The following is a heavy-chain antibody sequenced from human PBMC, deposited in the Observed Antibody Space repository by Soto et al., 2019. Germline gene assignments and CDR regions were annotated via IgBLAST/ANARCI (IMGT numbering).Heavy chain of an antibody. Sequence: SETLSLTCTVSGGSISSGDYYWSWIRQPPGKGLEWIGYIYYSGSTYYNPSLKSRVTISVDTSKNQFSLKLSSVTAADTAVYYCAREVLWFGESIGDRFDPWGQGTLVTVSS. D-gene: IGHD3-10*01. CDR2: IYYSGST. J-gene: IGHJ5*02. CDR1: GGSISSGDYY. CDR3: AREVLWFGESIGDRFDP. V-gene: IGHV4-30-4*01.